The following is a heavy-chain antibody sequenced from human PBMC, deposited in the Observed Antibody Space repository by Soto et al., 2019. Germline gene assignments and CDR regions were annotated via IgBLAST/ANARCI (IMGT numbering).Heavy chain of an antibody. Sequence: ASVKVSCKASGGTFSSYAISWVRQAPGQGLEWMGGIIPIFGTANYAQKFQGRVTITADESTSTAYMELSSLRSEDTAVYYCAREDSQIAAPGIWGQGTMVTVSS. CDR2: IIPIFGTA. CDR3: AREDSQIAAPGI. J-gene: IGHJ3*02. D-gene: IGHD6-13*01. CDR1: GGTFSSYA. V-gene: IGHV1-69*13.